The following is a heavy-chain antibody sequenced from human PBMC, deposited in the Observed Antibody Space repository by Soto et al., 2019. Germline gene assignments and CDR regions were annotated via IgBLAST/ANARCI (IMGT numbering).Heavy chain of an antibody. D-gene: IGHD2-15*01. CDR2: IYYAGST. CDR1: GGSISSYY. Sequence: SETLALTCTVSGGSISSYYWSWIRQPPGKGLEWIGYIYYAGSTNYSPSLESRVSMSIXTXXNXXXLXLXXVTXADTAVYYCVRGSAANVYWGQGTLVTAS. CDR3: VRGSAANVY. V-gene: IGHV4-59*01. J-gene: IGHJ4*02.